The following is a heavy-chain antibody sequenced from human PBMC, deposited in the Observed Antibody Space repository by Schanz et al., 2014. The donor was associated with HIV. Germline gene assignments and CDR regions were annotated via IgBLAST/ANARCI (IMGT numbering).Heavy chain of an antibody. CDR3: ARGSWYSSGWYDDYYYYEVDV. Sequence: EVQLVESGGGLVKPGGSLRLSCTASGFIFSDYSMNWVRQAPGKGLEWVAHMIWNNGIYYADSVKGRFTISRDNAKNSLYLQLNSLSAEDTAVYYCARGSWYSSGWYDDYYYYEVDVWGQGTTVTVSS. J-gene: IGHJ6*02. CDR2: MIWNNGI. D-gene: IGHD6-19*01. CDR1: GFIFSDYS. V-gene: IGHV3-48*01.